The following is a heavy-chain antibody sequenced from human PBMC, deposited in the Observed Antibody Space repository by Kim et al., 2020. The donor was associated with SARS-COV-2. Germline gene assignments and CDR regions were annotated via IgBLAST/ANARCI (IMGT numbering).Heavy chain of an antibody. Sequence: GGSLRLSCAASGFTFGDYAMHWVRQAPGKGLEWVSGISWNSGSIGYADSVKGRFTISRDNAKNSLYLQMNSLRAEDTALYYCAKAQYVRSGYDVLPDYWGQGTLVTVSS. V-gene: IGHV3-9*01. CDR1: GFTFGDYA. J-gene: IGHJ4*02. CDR2: ISWNSGSI. CDR3: AKAQYVRSGYDVLPDY. D-gene: IGHD5-12*01.